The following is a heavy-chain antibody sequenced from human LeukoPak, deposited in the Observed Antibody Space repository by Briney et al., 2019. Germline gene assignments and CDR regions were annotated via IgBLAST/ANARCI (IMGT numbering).Heavy chain of an antibody. CDR1: GGTFSSYA. D-gene: IGHD3-3*01. CDR2: IIPIFGIA. V-gene: IGHV1-69*04. Sequence: SVKVSCKASGGTFSSYAISWVRQAPGQGLEWMGRIIPIFGIANYAQKFQGRVTITADKSTSTAYMELSSLRAEDTAVYYCARDQFVVVPAAPYVLRFLEWLNGFDYWGQGTLVTVSS. CDR3: ARDQFVVVPAAPYVLRFLEWLNGFDY. J-gene: IGHJ4*02.